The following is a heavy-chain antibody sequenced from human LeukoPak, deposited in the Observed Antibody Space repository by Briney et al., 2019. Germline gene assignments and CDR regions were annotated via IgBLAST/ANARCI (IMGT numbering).Heavy chain of an antibody. D-gene: IGHD2-8*01. CDR3: AREQEDIVLMASYYYYYYMDV. Sequence: IPSETLSLTCTVSGGSISSYYWSWIRQPPGKGLEWIGYIYYSGSTNYNPSLKSRVTISVDTSKNQFSLKLSSVTAADTAVYYCAREQEDIVLMASYYYYYYMDVWGKGTTVTVSS. J-gene: IGHJ6*03. V-gene: IGHV4-59*01. CDR1: GGSISSYY. CDR2: IYYSGST.